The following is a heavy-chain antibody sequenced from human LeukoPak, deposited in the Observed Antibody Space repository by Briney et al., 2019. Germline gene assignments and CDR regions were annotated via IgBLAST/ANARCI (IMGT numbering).Heavy chain of an antibody. V-gene: IGHV3-30*02. CDR3: AKDRPEFTSGWFLGGFDY. CDR2: IRYDGSNE. D-gene: IGHD6-19*01. J-gene: IGHJ4*02. Sequence: PGGSLRLSCAASGFTFSSFGMHWVRQAPGKGLEWVALIRYDGSNELYVDSVRGRFTLSRDNSKNTLYLQMHSLRPDDTAIYYCAKDRPEFTSGWFLGGFDYWGQGALVTVSS. CDR1: GFTFSSFG.